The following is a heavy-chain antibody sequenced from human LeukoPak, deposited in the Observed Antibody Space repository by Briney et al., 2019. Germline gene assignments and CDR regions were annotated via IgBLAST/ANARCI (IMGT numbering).Heavy chain of an antibody. CDR1: GFTFSSHS. Sequence: GGSLRLSCAASGFTFSSHSMNWVRQAPGKGLEWVSYISSSSSTIYYADSVKGRFTISRDNAKNSLYLQMNSLRAEDTAVYYCASRDSSGFDYWGQGTLVTVSS. J-gene: IGHJ4*02. V-gene: IGHV3-48*01. CDR2: ISSSSSTI. D-gene: IGHD3-22*01. CDR3: ASRDSSGFDY.